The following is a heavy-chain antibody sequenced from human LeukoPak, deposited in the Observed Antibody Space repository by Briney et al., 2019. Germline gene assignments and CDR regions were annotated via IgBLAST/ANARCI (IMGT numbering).Heavy chain of an antibody. CDR2: IRYDGSNK. Sequence: GGSLRLSCAASGFTFSSYGMHWVRQAPGKGLEWVAFIRYDGSNKYYADSVKGRFTISRANSKNTLYLQMNSLRAEDTAVYYCAKDRGGHSWEAFDIWGQGTMVTVSS. V-gene: IGHV3-30*02. D-gene: IGHD1-26*01. J-gene: IGHJ3*02. CDR3: AKDRGGHSWEAFDI. CDR1: GFTFSSYG.